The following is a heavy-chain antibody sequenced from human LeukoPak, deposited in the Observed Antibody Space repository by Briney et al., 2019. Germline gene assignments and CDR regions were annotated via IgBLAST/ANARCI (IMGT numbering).Heavy chain of an antibody. Sequence: PGGSLRLSCAASGFTFCSYSMNWVRQAPGKGLEWVSSISSSSSYIYYADSVKGRFTISRDNAKNSLYLQMNSLRAEDTAVYYCARVGAMGTTVVPFDYWAREPWSPSPQ. CDR2: ISSSSSYI. CDR3: ARVGAMGTTVVPFDY. CDR1: GFTFCSYS. J-gene: IGHJ4*02. V-gene: IGHV3-21*01. D-gene: IGHD4-23*01.